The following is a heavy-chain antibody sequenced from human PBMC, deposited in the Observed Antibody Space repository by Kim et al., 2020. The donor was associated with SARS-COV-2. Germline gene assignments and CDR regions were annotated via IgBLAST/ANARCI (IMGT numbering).Heavy chain of an antibody. V-gene: IGHV4-61*01. Sequence: SETLSLTCTVSGGSVSSGSYYWSWIRQPPGKGLEWIGYIYYSGSTNYNPSLKSRVTISVDTSKNQFSLKLSSVTAADTAVYYCARDGAAGKFDYWGQGTLVTVSS. CDR2: IYYSGST. CDR1: GGSVSSGSYY. D-gene: IGHD6-13*01. J-gene: IGHJ4*02. CDR3: ARDGAAGKFDY.